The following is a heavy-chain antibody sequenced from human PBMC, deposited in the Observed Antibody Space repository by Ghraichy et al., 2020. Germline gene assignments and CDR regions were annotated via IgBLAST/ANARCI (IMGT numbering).Heavy chain of an antibody. V-gene: IGHV3-7*04. CDR1: GFTFSSHW. Sequence: GGSLRLSCAGSGFTFSSHWMNWARPAPGKGLEWVATISHDGSEKYYLDSLKGLFTISRDNARNSLYLQMNSLTVEDAALYYCARGSAVPRLVDFDYWGQGTLVTFSS. CDR2: ISHDGSEK. J-gene: IGHJ4*02. CDR3: ARGSAVPRLVDFDY. D-gene: IGHD2-15*01.